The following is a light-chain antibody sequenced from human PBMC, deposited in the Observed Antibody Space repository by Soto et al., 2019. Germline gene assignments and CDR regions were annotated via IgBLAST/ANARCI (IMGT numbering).Light chain of an antibody. V-gene: IGKV1-39*01. CDR2: AAS. CDR3: PQSYSTPQT. CDR1: QRISSY. Sequence: DIQMTQSPSSLSASVGDRVTITCRASQRISSYLNWYQQKPGKAPKLLIYAASSLQSGVPSRFSGSGSGTDFTLTISSLQPEDFATYYCPQSYSTPQTFGRGPKVEIK. J-gene: IGKJ1*01.